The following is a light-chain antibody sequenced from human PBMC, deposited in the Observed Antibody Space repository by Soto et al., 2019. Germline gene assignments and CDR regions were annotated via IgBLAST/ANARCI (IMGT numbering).Light chain of an antibody. V-gene: IGKV1-9*01. CDR1: QGISSY. CDR2: AAS. Sequence: IQLTQSPSSLSASVGDRVTITCRASQGISSYLAWYQQKPGKAPKLLIYAASTLQSGVPSRFSGSGSGTDFTLTISSLQPEDFATYSCQQLNSYPRMYTFGQGTKLEIK. CDR3: QQLNSYPRMYT. J-gene: IGKJ2*01.